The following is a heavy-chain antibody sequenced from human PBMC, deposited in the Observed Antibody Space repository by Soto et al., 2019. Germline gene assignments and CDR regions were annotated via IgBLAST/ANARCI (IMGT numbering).Heavy chain of an antibody. CDR1: GFTFSNYA. D-gene: IGHD3-3*01. V-gene: IGHV3-23*01. CDR3: AKGGGITIFGVVIRDYYYGMDV. CDR2: ISGSGGST. J-gene: IGHJ6*02. Sequence: GGSLRLSCAASGFTFSNYAMSWVRQAPGKGLEWVSAISGSGGSTYYADSVKGRFTISRDNSKNTLYLQMNSLRAEDTAVYYCAKGGGITIFGVVIRDYYYGMDVWGQGTTVTVSS.